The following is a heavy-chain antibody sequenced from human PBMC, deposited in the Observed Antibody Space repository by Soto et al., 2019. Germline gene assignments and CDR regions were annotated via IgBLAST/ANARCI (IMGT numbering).Heavy chain of an antibody. Sequence: ASVKVSCKASGYTFTGYYMHWVRQAPGQGLEWMGWINPNSGGTNYAQKFQGRVTMTRDTSISTAYMELSRLRSDDTAVYYCARGYDFWSGREWFDPWGQGTLGTVSS. CDR1: GYTFTGYY. CDR3: ARGYDFWSGREWFDP. CDR2: INPNSGGT. D-gene: IGHD3-3*01. V-gene: IGHV1-2*02. J-gene: IGHJ5*02.